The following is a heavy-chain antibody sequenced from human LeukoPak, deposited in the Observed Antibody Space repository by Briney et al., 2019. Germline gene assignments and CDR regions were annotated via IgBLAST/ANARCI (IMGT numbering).Heavy chain of an antibody. CDR2: MFYSGGT. D-gene: IGHD1-26*01. CDR3: AREIVGAKKSPYYFDY. J-gene: IGHJ4*02. Sequence: SETLAHTCTVSGGSISRSGYYWGCIRQPPGKGLECIGSMFYSGGTYHNPSPKSRVTISVDTSKNQFSLKLTSVTAADTAVYYCAREIVGAKKSPYYFDYWGQGTLVTVSS. CDR1: GGSISRSGYY. V-gene: IGHV4-39*02.